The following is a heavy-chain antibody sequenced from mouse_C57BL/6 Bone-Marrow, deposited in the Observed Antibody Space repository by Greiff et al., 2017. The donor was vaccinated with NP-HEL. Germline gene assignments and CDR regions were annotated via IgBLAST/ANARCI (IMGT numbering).Heavy chain of an antibody. CDR1: GYTFTDYE. CDR3: TRGWEDYAMDY. V-gene: IGHV1-15*01. J-gene: IGHJ4*01. D-gene: IGHD4-1*01. CDR2: IDPETGGT. Sequence: QVQLQQSGAELVRPGASVTLSCKASGYTFTDYEMHWVKQIPVHGLEWIGAIDPETGGTAYNQKFKGKAILTADKSSSTAYMELRSLTSEDSAVYYCTRGWEDYAMDYWGQGTSVTVSS.